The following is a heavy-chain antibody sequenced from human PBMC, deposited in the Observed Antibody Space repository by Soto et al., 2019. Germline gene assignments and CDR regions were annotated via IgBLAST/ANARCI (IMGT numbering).Heavy chain of an antibody. CDR2: INHSGST. CDR3: ARERAAGTPDWFDL. J-gene: IGHJ5*02. Sequence: SETLSLTCAVYGGSFSGYYWSWIRQPPGKGLEWIGEINHSGSTNYNPSLKSRVTISVDTSKNQFSLKLSSVTAADTAVYYCARERAAGTPDWFDLWGQGTLVTVSS. CDR1: GGSFSGYY. D-gene: IGHD6-13*01. V-gene: IGHV4-34*01.